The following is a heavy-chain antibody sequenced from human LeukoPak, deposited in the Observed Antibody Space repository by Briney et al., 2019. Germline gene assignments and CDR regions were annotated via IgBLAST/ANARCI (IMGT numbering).Heavy chain of an antibody. Sequence: GGSLRLSCAASGFTFSSYWMNWARQAPGKGLEWVASINHNGNVNYYVDSVKGRFTISRDNTKSSLYLQMNSLRAEDTAVYYCARDWTTVGPFDYWGQGTLVTVSS. D-gene: IGHD4-11*01. CDR3: ARDWTTVGPFDY. CDR1: GFTFSSYW. CDR2: INHNGNVN. J-gene: IGHJ4*02. V-gene: IGHV3-7*01.